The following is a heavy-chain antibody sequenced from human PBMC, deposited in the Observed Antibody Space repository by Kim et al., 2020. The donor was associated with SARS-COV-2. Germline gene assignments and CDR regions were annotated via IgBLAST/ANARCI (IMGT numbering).Heavy chain of an antibody. J-gene: IGHJ4*02. CDR3: AKDLEPYYGSGSDFDY. Sequence: SVKGRFTISRDNSKNTLYLQMNSLRAEDTAVYYCAKDLEPYYGSGSDFDYWGQGTLVTVSS. D-gene: IGHD3-10*01. V-gene: IGHV3-30*02.